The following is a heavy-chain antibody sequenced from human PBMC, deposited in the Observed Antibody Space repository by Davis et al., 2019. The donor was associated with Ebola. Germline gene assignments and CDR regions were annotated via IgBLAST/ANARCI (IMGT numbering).Heavy chain of an antibody. D-gene: IGHD3-3*01. CDR3: AKSGLSFGVVKYHYGMDV. Sequence: GGSLRLSCAASGFTFSSYAMSWVRQAPGKGLEWVSTISGGGGTSFYADSVKGRFTISRDNSRKTLYLQMNSLRAEDTAVYYCAKSGLSFGVVKYHYGMDVWGKGTTVTVSS. CDR1: GFTFSSYA. J-gene: IGHJ6*04. V-gene: IGHV3-23*01. CDR2: ISGGGGTS.